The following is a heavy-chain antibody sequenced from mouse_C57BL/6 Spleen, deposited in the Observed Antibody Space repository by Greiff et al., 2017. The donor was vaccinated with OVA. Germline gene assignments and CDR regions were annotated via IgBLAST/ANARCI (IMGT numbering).Heavy chain of an antibody. Sequence: DVMLVESEGGLVQPGSSMKLSCTASGFTFSDYYMAWVRQVPEKGLEWVANINYDGSSTYYLDSLKSRFIISRDNAKNILYLQMSSLKSEDTATYYCARDLRYYGSSLWYFDVWGTGTTVTVSS. D-gene: IGHD1-1*01. CDR1: GFTFSDYY. J-gene: IGHJ1*03. CDR2: INYDGSST. CDR3: ARDLRYYGSSLWYFDV. V-gene: IGHV5-16*01.